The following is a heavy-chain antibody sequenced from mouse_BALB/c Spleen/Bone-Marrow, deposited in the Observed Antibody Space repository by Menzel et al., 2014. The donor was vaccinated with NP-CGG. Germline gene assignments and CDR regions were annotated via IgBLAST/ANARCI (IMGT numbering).Heavy chain of an antibody. CDR1: GFNIKDTY. V-gene: IGHV14-3*02. Sequence: EVQLQQSGAELVKPGASVELSCTASGFNIKDTYMHWVKQRPEQGLEWIGRIDPANGNTKYDPKFQGKATITADTSSNTAYPQLSSLTSEDTAVYYCAKGGTTATWYFDVWGAGTTVTVSS. CDR2: IDPANGNT. D-gene: IGHD1-2*01. CDR3: AKGGTTATWYFDV. J-gene: IGHJ1*01.